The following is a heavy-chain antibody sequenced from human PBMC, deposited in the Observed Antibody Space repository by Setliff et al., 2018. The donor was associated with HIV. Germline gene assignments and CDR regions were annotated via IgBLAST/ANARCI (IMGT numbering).Heavy chain of an antibody. CDR2: ISAYNGNT. D-gene: IGHD3-22*01. V-gene: IGHV1-18*01. Sequence: ASVKVSCKASGYTFTSYGISWVRQAPGQGLEWMGWISAYNGNTNYAQSLQGRVTLTTDTSTNTAYMEMRTLRSDDTAVYYCVRGVTRDISGYYRDEYFQHWGQGTPVTVSS. CDR3: VRGVTRDISGYYRDEYFQH. J-gene: IGHJ1*01. CDR1: GYTFTSYG.